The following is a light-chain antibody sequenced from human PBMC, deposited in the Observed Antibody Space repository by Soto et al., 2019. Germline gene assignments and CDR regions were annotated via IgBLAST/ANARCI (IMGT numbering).Light chain of an antibody. J-gene: IGLJ1*01. CDR2: EVS. CDR3: SSHTSTSPYV. Sequence: QSALTQPASVSGSPGQSITISCTGTSSDVGGYNYVSWYQQHPGKAPKFIIYEVSKRPSGVSNRFSGSKSGNTASLTISGLQAEDEADYYCSSHTSTSPYVFGTGTKVTV. CDR1: SSDVGGYNY. V-gene: IGLV2-14*01.